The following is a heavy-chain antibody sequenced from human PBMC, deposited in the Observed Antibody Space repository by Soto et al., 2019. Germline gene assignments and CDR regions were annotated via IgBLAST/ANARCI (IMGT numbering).Heavy chain of an antibody. D-gene: IGHD1-26*01. CDR3: ARDSGSYQSPTRTL. V-gene: IGHV3-11*06. J-gene: IGHJ4*02. Sequence: PEVSLRLSCAASGFTFSDYYMSWIRQAPGKGLEWVSYISSSGSYTNYADSVKGRFTISRDNAQNSLYLQMNSLRAEDTAVYYCARDSGSYQSPTRTLWGQGTLVTVSS. CDR1: GFTFSDYY. CDR2: ISSSGSYT.